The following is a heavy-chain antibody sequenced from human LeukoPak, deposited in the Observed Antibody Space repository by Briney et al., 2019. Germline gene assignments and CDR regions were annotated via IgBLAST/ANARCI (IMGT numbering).Heavy chain of an antibody. CDR1: GFTFYDYG. D-gene: IGHD1-1*01. CDR3: ARRSDDWTIDY. CDR2: INLNGGST. V-gene: IGHV3-20*04. Sequence: GSLRLSCAASGFTFYDYGMSWVRQAPGKGLEGFSGINLNGGSTGYADSVKGRFTIARDYTKNSLYLQMNILRVEDTALYYCARRSDDWTIDYWGQGTLVTVSS. J-gene: IGHJ4*02.